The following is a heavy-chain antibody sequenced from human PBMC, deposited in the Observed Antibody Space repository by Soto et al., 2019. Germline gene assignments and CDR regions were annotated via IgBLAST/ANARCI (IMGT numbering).Heavy chain of an antibody. D-gene: IGHD2-15*01. CDR1: GFTVSSNY. V-gene: IGHV3-66*01. Sequence: EVQLVESGGGLVQPGGSLRLSCAASGFTVSSNYMSWVRQAPGKGLEWASVIYSGGSTYYADSVKGRFTISRDDSKNTLFLQMNSLRAEDTAVYYCATAKLLLPWLFDYWGQGTLVTVSS. CDR2: IYSGGST. J-gene: IGHJ4*02. CDR3: ATAKLLLPWLFDY.